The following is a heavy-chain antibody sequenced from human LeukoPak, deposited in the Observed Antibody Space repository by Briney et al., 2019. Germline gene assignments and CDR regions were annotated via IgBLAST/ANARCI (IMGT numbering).Heavy chain of an antibody. CDR3: ARPRDYGFDY. V-gene: IGHV4-39*01. J-gene: IGHJ4*02. Sequence: PSETLSLTCTVSGGSIXSSSPYWGXIRQPXXXXLXWIGTIXXXXXXXXXXXXXXRVTXXXDTSXNXFSLKLSSVTAADTAVYYCARPRDYGFDYWGQGTLVTVSS. D-gene: IGHD4/OR15-4a*01. CDR1: GGSIXSSSPY. CDR2: IXXXXXX.